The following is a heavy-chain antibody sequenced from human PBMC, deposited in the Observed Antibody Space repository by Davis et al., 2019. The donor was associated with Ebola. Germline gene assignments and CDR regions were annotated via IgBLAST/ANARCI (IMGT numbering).Heavy chain of an antibody. CDR3: ARERVAALGNWFDP. CDR2: ISASGTTI. Sequence: GESLKISCAASGFTFSTFEMDWVRQAPGKGLEWIAYISASGTTIYYEDSVKGRFTISRENAKNSLFLQMNSLRVDDTAVYYCARERVAALGNWFDPWGQGTRVTVSS. J-gene: IGHJ5*02. D-gene: IGHD3-10*01. CDR1: GFTFSTFE. V-gene: IGHV3-48*03.